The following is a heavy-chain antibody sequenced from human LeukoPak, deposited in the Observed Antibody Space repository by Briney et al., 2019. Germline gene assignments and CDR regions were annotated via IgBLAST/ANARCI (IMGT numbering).Heavy chain of an antibody. D-gene: IGHD4-17*01. CDR1: GVSISSGGFS. V-gene: IGHV4-30-4*07. CDR2: MYYSGST. CDR3: VRGFDYAFYD. Sequence: SETLSLTCAVSGVSISSGGFSWRWIRQAPGKGLEWGAFMYYSGSTHYNPSSKSRTTISLDTSKNQFSLNLSSVTAADTAVYYCVRGFDYAFYDGGQGTLVTVS. J-gene: IGHJ4*02.